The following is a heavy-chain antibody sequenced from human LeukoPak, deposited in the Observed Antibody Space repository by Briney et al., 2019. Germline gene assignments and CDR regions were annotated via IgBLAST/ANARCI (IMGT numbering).Heavy chain of an antibody. Sequence: GGSLRLSCAASGFTFSSYAMSWVRQAPGKGLEWVANIKQDGSEKYYVDSVKGRFTISRDNAKNSLYLQMNSLRAEDTAVYYCAREPPAAGTRGYFDYWGQGALVTVSS. CDR1: GFTFSSYA. CDR3: AREPPAAGTRGYFDY. CDR2: IKQDGSEK. J-gene: IGHJ4*02. V-gene: IGHV3-7*01. D-gene: IGHD6-13*01.